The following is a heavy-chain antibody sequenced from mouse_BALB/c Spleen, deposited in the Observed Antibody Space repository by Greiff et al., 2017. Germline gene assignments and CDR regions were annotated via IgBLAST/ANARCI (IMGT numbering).Heavy chain of an antibody. J-gene: IGHJ1*01. CDR3: VRDRTMITNWYFDV. V-gene: IGHV2-9-2*01. D-gene: IGHD2-4*01. CDR2: IWTGGGT. CDR1: GFSLTSYD. Sequence: VQLVESGPGLVAPSQSLSITCTVSGFSLTSYDISWIRQPPGKGLEWLGVIWTGGGTNYNSAFMSRLSISKDNSKSQVFLKMNSLQTDDTAIYYCVRDRTMITNWYFDVWGAGTTVTVSS.